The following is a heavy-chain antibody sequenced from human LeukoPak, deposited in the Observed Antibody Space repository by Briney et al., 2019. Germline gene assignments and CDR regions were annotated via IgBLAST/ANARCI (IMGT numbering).Heavy chain of an antibody. J-gene: IGHJ4*02. CDR2: IYYSGST. CDR3: ARDRKQQLDGYYFDY. D-gene: IGHD6-13*01. CDR1: GGSISSSSYY. V-gene: IGHV4-39*07. Sequence: SETLSLTCTVSGGSISSSSYYWGWIRQPPGKGLEWIGSIYYSGSTYYNPSLKSRVTISVDKSKNQFSLKLSSVTAADTAVYYCARDRKQQLDGYYFDYWGQGTLVTVSS.